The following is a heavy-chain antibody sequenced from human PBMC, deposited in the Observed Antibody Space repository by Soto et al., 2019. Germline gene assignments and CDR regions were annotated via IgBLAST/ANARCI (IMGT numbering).Heavy chain of an antibody. Sequence: GGSLRLSCVASRFIISSYAMSWVRQAPGKGLEWVSTISSSGDRTYYADSVKGRFTISRDNFKNSLYLQMNSLRVEDTAMYYCAKVGYYGSGSPLGRDYWGQGTLVTVSS. D-gene: IGHD3-10*01. J-gene: IGHJ4*02. V-gene: IGHV3-23*01. CDR2: ISSSGDRT. CDR1: RFIISSYA. CDR3: AKVGYYGSGSPLGRDY.